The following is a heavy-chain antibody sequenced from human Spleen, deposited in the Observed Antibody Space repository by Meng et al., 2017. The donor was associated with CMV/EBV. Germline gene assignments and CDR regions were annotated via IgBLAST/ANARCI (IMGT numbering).Heavy chain of an antibody. CDR2: INPYSGGT. Sequence: ASVKVSCKASGSTFSSYAISWVRQAPGQRLEWMGWINPYSGGTNYAQRFQGRVTMTTDTSISTAFMELSRLRSDDTAVYYCARLGGGASTGYYFYYGMDVWGQGTTVTVSS. CDR1: GSTFSSYA. D-gene: IGHD2-2*01. V-gene: IGHV1-2*02. J-gene: IGHJ6*02. CDR3: ARLGGGASTGYYFYYGMDV.